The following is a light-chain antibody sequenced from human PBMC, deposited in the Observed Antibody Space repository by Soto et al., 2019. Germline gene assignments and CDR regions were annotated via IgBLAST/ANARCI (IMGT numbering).Light chain of an antibody. CDR1: QSISSW. CDR2: DAS. J-gene: IGKJ2*01. V-gene: IGKV1-5*01. Sequence: DIQMTQSPSTLSASVGDRVTITCRASQSISSWLAWYQQKPGKAPKLLIYDASSLESGVPSRFSGSGSGTEFTLTISSLQADDVATYYCQQYNSYSWTFGQGTKLEIK. CDR3: QQYNSYSWT.